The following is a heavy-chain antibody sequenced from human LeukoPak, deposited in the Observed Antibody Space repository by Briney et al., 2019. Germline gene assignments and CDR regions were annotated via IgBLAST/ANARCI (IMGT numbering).Heavy chain of an antibody. V-gene: IGHV4-34*01. CDR3: ARGYSSGWHYYYYYMDV. D-gene: IGHD6-19*01. Sequence: SETLSLTCAVYGGSFSGYYWSWIRQPPGKGLEWIGEINHSGSTNCNPSLKSRVTISVDTSKNQFSLKLSSVTAADTAVYYCARGYSSGWHYYYYYMDVWGKGTTVTVSS. CDR1: GGSFSGYY. CDR2: INHSGST. J-gene: IGHJ6*03.